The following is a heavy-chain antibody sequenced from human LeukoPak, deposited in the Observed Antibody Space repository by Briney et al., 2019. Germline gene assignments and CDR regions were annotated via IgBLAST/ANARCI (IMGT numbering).Heavy chain of an antibody. V-gene: IGHV4-34*01. D-gene: IGHD5-24*01. CDR2: INHSGST. CDR3: ARDTRSPAHGYYYYYYGMDV. J-gene: IGHJ6*02. Sequence: SETLSLTCAVYGGSFSGYYWSWIRQPPGKGLEWIGEINHSGSTNYNPSLKSRVTTSVDTSKNQFSLKLSSVTAADTAVYYCARDTRSPAHGYYYYYYGMDVWGQGTTVTVSS. CDR1: GGSFSGYY.